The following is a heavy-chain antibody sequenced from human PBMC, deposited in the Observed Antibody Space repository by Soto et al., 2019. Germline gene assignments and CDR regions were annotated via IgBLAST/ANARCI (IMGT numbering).Heavy chain of an antibody. CDR2: IWSDENTK. CDR1: GFTFSSYG. CDR3: ASDRGGWELIH. Sequence: QVQLVESGGGVVQPGRSLRLSCATSGFTFSSYGMHWVRQAPGKGLEWVAVIWSDENTKFYADSVKGRFTISRDNPKSTLYLQMNGLRVEDTAVYYCASDRGGWELIHWGQGTLVTVSS. D-gene: IGHD1-26*01. J-gene: IGHJ4*02. V-gene: IGHV3-33*01.